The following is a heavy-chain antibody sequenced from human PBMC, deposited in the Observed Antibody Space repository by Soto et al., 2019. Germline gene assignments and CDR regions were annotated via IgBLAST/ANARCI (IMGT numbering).Heavy chain of an antibody. CDR1: GFTCDDYA. CDR3: ARDLLYGSGTIFDF. J-gene: IGHJ4*02. V-gene: IGHV3-49*03. CDR2: IRSKPYGATT. D-gene: IGHD3-10*01. Sequence: PGGSLRLSCIGAGFTCDDYAVSWFRQAPGKGLEWVGFIRSKPYGATTEYAASVKGRFIISRDDSKSIAYLQMNSLKTEDTAVYFCARDLLYGSGTIFDFWGQGTLVTSPQ.